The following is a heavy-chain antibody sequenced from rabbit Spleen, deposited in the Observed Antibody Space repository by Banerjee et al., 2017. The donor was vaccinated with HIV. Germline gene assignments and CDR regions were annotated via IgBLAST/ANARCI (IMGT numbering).Heavy chain of an antibody. CDR3: ARSDIRSSDDRLNL. CDR1: GFSFSDSDY. J-gene: IGHJ4*01. Sequence: QEQLEESGGGLVQPEGSLTLTCTASGFSFSDSDYMCWVRQAPGKGLEWIACIYTGSSDSTYYASWAKGRFTISKTSSTTVTLQMTSLTAADTATYFCARSDIRSSDDRLNLWGPGTLVTVS. V-gene: IGHV1S45*01. CDR2: IYTGSSDST. D-gene: IGHD1-1*01.